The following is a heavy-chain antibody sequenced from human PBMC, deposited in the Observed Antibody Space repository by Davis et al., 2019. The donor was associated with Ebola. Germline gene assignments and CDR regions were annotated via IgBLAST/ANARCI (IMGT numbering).Heavy chain of an antibody. D-gene: IGHD5-18*01. CDR3: ARGGYSYGSLDY. CDR1: GGSISSGGYY. CDR2: IYYSGST. J-gene: IGHJ4*02. Sequence: SETLSLTCTVSGGSISSGGYYWSWIRQHPGKGLEWIGYIYYSGSTYYNPSLKSRVTISVDRSKNQFSLKLSSVTAADTAVYYCARGGYSYGSLDYWGQGTLVTVSS. V-gene: IGHV4-31*03.